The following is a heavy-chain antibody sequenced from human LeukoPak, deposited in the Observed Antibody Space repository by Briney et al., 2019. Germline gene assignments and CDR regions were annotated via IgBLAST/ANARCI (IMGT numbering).Heavy chain of an antibody. CDR3: AKGQLRYFDWLRGYFDY. J-gene: IGHJ4*02. CDR2: ISWNGGRT. V-gene: IGHV3-43D*03. D-gene: IGHD3-9*01. CDR1: GFTFDDYA. Sequence: GGSLRLSCAASGFTFDDYAMHWVRQAPGKGLECVSLISWNGGRTEYVDSVKGRFTISRDNSKNSLYLQMNSLRAEDTALYYCAKGQLRYFDWLRGYFDYWGQGTLVTVSS.